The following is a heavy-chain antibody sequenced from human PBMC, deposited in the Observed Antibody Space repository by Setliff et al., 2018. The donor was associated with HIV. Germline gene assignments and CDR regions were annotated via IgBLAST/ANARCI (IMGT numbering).Heavy chain of an antibody. V-gene: IGHV3-74*01. D-gene: IGHD3-3*01. J-gene: IGHJ6*03. CDR2: IKGDGSGT. CDR1: GFTFSNYW. Sequence: PGGSLRLSCAVSGFTFSNYWMHWVRQVPGKGLVWVARIKGDGSGTRYADSVKGRFTISRDNAKNSLSLQMDSLGVEDTAVYYCARGGMAPHNSWSRRRTYYYYYMDVWGKGTTVTVSS. CDR3: ARGGMAPHNSWSRRRTYYYYYMDV.